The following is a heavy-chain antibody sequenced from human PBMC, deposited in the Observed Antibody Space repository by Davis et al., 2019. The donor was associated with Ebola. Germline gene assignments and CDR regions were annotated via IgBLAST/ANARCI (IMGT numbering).Heavy chain of an antibody. CDR1: GNSFNTHW. CDR3: ARRRRYCTNTRCYDDTFDI. J-gene: IGHJ3*02. V-gene: IGHV5-51*01. D-gene: IGHD2-2*01. CDR2: IYPGDSDT. Sequence: GESLKISCKDSGNSFNTHWIGWVRQMPGKGLEWMGNIYPGDSDTRYNPSLQGQVTTSADKSINTAYLQWSSLQASDTAIYYCARRRRYCTNTRCYDDTFDIWGQGTLVTVSS.